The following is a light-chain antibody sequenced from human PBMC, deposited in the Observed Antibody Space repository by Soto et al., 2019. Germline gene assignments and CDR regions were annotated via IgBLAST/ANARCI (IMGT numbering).Light chain of an antibody. CDR3: CSYAGSRWV. J-gene: IGLJ3*02. CDR2: EVN. CDR1: SSDVGSFNL. V-gene: IGLV2-23*02. Sequence: SVLTQPASVSGSPGQSITFSCTGSSSDVGSFNLVSWYQQYPGKAPKLILYEVNKRPSGVSNRFSGSKSGNTASLTISGLQAEDEADYYCCSYAGSRWVFGGGTKLTVL.